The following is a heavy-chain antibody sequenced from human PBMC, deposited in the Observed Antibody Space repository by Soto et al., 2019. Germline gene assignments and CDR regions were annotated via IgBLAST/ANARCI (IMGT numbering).Heavy chain of an antibody. CDR3: ARDLGAVAALDS. D-gene: IGHD6-19*01. V-gene: IGHV3-30*04. Sequence: QVHLVESGGGVVQPGTSLRLSCAASGFIFREYAMHWVRQAPGKGLDWVAVISYDGSHEDYADSVKGRFTISRDNSKDTLYPQANSLRNEDTATYYCARDLGAVAALDSWGQGTLVTVSS. CDR1: GFIFREYA. CDR2: ISYDGSHE. J-gene: IGHJ4*02.